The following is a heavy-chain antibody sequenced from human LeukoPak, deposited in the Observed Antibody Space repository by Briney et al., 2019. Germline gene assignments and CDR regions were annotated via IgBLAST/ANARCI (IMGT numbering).Heavy chain of an antibody. D-gene: IGHD6-19*01. CDR2: IKTKSNTYET. CDR1: GFTFSDST. CDR3: TRQFHSSGWYLTFAS. V-gene: IGHV3-73*01. Sequence: QTGGSLRLSCAASGFTFSDSTMHWVRQTSGKGLEWIGRIKTKSNTYETAYAASVKGRFTISRDDSKNTAYLQMNSLKTEDTAVYYCTRQFHSSGWYLTFASWGQGTLVTVSS. J-gene: IGHJ4*02.